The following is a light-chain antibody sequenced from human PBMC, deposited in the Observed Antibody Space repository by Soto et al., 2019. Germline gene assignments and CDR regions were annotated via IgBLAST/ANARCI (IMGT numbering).Light chain of an antibody. V-gene: IGKV3-15*01. Sequence: EIVMTQSPATLSLSPGERATLSCRASQSVSSNLAWYQQKPGQAPRLLIYGASTRATGVPARFSGSGSGTEFTLTISTLQSADFAVYYCQQYDNWPPLTFGGGPKVDIK. J-gene: IGKJ4*01. CDR2: GAS. CDR1: QSVSSN. CDR3: QQYDNWPPLT.